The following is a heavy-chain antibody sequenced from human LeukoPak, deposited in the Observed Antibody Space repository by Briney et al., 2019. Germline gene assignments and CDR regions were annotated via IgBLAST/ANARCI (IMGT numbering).Heavy chain of an antibody. J-gene: IGHJ4*02. V-gene: IGHV3-23*01. CDR2: ISGSGGST. CDR3: AKAEDIVLMVYASDY. Sequence: GGSLRLSCAASGFTFSSYAMSWVRQAPGKGLEWVSAISGSGGSTYYADSVKGRFTIFRDNSKNTLYLQMNSLRAEDTAVYYCAKAEDIVLMVYASDYWGQGTLVTVSS. D-gene: IGHD2-8*01. CDR1: GFTFSSYA.